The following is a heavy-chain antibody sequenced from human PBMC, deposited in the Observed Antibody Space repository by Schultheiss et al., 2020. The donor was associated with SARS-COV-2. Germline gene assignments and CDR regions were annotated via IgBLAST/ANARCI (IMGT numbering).Heavy chain of an antibody. D-gene: IGHD5-12*01. V-gene: IGHV3-30*18. CDR2: ISYDGSNK. CDR3: AKDLYPLVATDESAWGNYYYYGMDV. Sequence: GGSLRLSCAASGFTFSSYSMHWVRQAPGKGLEWVAVISYDGSNKYYADSVKGRFTISRDNSKNTLYLQMNSLRAEDTAVYYCAKDLYPLVATDESAWGNYYYYGMDVWGQGTTVTVSS. CDR1: GFTFSSYS. J-gene: IGHJ6*02.